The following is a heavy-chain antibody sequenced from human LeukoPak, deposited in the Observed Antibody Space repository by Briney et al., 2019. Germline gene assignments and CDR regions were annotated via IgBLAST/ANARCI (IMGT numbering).Heavy chain of an antibody. CDR2: IYISGRT. Sequence: SSETLSLTCTVSGGSISSGSQYWSWIRQPAGKGLEWVGRIYISGRTNYNPSLKSRVTISIDTSKNQFSLKLSSVTAADTAVYYCARDLPLYCSGGSCYVWGAFDIWGQGTMVTVSS. V-gene: IGHV4-61*02. J-gene: IGHJ3*02. CDR3: ARDLPLYCSGGSCYVWGAFDI. CDR1: GGSISSGSQY. D-gene: IGHD2-15*01.